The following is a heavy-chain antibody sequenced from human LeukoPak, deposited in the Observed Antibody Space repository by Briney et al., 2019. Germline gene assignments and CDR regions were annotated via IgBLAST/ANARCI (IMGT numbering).Heavy chain of an antibody. D-gene: IGHD2-8*02. CDR3: ATYRQVLLPFES. V-gene: IGHV3-11*01. Sequence: GGSLRLSCAASGFIFSDYYMSWIRQAPGKGLEWVSYISNSDNSIYYADSVKGRFTISRDNAKNSLYLQMNTLRAEDTAIYYCATYRQVLLPFESWGQGTLVTVSS. CDR2: ISNSDNSI. CDR1: GFIFSDYY. J-gene: IGHJ4*02.